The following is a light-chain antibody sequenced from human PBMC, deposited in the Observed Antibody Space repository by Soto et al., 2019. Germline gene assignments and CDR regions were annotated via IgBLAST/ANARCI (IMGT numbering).Light chain of an antibody. CDR2: GAF. Sequence: EIVMTQSPATLSVSPRERATLSCRASQSVSYNLAWYQQKPDQGPRLLIYGAFTRATGIPAMFSGSGSGTEFTLTISSLQSEDFGVYYCQQYKNWTPLTFGGGTKVEIK. CDR3: QQYKNWTPLT. J-gene: IGKJ4*01. CDR1: QSVSYN. V-gene: IGKV3-15*01.